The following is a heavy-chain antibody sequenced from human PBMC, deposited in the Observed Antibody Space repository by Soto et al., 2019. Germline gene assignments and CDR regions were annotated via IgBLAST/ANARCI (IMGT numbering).Heavy chain of an antibody. CDR1: GGSISSSSYY. CDR3: ARLVYDSSGYRPG. J-gene: IGHJ4*02. Sequence: SETLSLTCTVSGGSISSSSYYWGWIRQPPGKGLEWIGSIYYSGSTYYNTSIKNRVNISVDTSKNQNSMKMSTMTAADTAVYYCARLVYDSSGYRPGWGQGTLVTVS. D-gene: IGHD3-22*01. CDR2: IYYSGST. V-gene: IGHV4-39*01.